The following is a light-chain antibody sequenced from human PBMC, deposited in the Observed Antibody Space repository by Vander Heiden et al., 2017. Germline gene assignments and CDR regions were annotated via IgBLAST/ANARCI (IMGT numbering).Light chain of an antibody. V-gene: IGLV1-40*01. CDR3: QSYDSSLSGLYV. CDR1: SSNIGAGYD. Sequence: QSVLTQPPSVSGAPGQRVTSSCTGSSSNIGAGYDVHWYQQLPGTAPKLLIYGNSKRPSGVPDRFSGSKSGTSASLAITGLQAEDEADYYCQSYDSSLSGLYVFGTGTKVTVL. J-gene: IGLJ1*01. CDR2: GNS.